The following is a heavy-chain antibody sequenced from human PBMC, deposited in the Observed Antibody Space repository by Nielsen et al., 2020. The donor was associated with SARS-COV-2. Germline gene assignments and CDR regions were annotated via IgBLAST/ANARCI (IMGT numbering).Heavy chain of an antibody. CDR3: ASGVPPPRGVLPFDC. CDR1: GFTFNKYA. D-gene: IGHD3-10*01. CDR2: ISYDGSNQ. J-gene: IGHJ4*02. Sequence: GGSLRLSCAASGFTFNKYAMYWVRQAPGNGLEWATTISYDGSNQYYADPVRGRFTISRDGSKNTLHLQMNSLRAEDTAIYYCASGVPPPRGVLPFDCWGQGTLVTVSS. V-gene: IGHV3-30*14.